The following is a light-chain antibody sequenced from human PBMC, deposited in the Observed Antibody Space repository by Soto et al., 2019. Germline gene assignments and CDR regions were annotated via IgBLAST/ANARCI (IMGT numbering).Light chain of an antibody. CDR3: PEAHTVPFT. CDR2: AAS. V-gene: IGKV1-12*01. J-gene: IGKJ3*01. CDR1: RDINTW. Sequence: DIQMTQSPSSVSASVGDRVTITCRASRDINTWLAWYQQKPGKAPKLLISAASSLQSGVPSRFSGRGSGTDFTLTIRSLQPEDFATYYCPEAHTVPFTFGPGTKVDV.